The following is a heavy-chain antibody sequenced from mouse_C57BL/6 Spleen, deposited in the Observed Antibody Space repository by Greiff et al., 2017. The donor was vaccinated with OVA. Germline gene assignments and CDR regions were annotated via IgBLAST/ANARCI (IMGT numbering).Heavy chain of an antibody. CDR1: GYTFTDHT. CDR3: ARAYDGSSYGFDY. D-gene: IGHD1-1*01. J-gene: IGHJ2*01. V-gene: IGHV1-78*01. CDR2: FYPRDGST. Sequence: QVQLQQSDAELVKPGASVKISCKASGYTFTDHTIHWMKQRPEQGLEWIGYFYPRDGSTKYNEKFKGKATLTADKSSSTAYMQLNSMTSEDSAVYCGARAYDGSSYGFDYWGQGTTLTVS.